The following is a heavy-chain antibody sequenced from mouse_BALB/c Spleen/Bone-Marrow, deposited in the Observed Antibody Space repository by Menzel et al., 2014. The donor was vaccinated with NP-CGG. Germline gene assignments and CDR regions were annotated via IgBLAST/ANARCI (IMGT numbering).Heavy chain of an antibody. CDR3: ARDYDYDY. CDR2: INSNGGST. D-gene: IGHD2-4*01. V-gene: IGHV5-6-3*01. Sequence: CGGGLVQPGGSLKLSCAASGFTFSSYGMSWVRQTPDKRLELVATINSNGGSTYYPDSVKGRFTISRDNAKNTLYLQMSSLKSEDTAMYYCARDYDYDYWGQGTTLTVSS. CDR1: GFTFSSYG. J-gene: IGHJ2*01.